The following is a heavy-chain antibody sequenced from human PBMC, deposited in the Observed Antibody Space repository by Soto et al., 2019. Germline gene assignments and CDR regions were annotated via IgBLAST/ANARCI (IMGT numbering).Heavy chain of an antibody. CDR3: ARRYGSSFDY. J-gene: IGHJ4*02. CDR1: GGSISSYY. Sequence: QVQLQESGPGLVKPSETLSLTCTVSGGSISSYYWSWIRQPPGKGLEWIGYIYYSGSTNYNPSLKSRVTISVDPSQTQFSLKLSSVTAADTAVYYCARRYGSSFDYWGQGTLVTVSS. CDR2: IYYSGST. V-gene: IGHV4-59*08. D-gene: IGHD3-10*01.